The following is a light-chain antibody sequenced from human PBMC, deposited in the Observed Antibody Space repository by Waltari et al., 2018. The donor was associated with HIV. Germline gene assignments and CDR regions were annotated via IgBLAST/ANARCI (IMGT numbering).Light chain of an antibody. J-gene: IGKJ4*01. CDR2: GAS. CDR1: QRVSNNY. CDR3: QRYGNSPFT. Sequence: EIVLTQSPGTLPLSPGERATLSCRASQRVSNNYLAWYQQKPGQAPRLLIYGASSRATGIPDRFSGSGSGTDFTLTVSRLEPEDFAVYYCQRYGNSPFTFGGGTRVEI. V-gene: IGKV3-20*01.